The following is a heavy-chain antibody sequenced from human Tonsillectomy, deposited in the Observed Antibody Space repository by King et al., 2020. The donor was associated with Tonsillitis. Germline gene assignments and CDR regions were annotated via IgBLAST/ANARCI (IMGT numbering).Heavy chain of an antibody. J-gene: IGHJ4*02. D-gene: IGHD2-15*01. CDR2: ISIDGSRA. Sequence: VQLVESGGGLVQPGGSLRLSCSASGFTFNSHAMHWVRQAPGKGLEWLSAISIDGSRAYYADSVKGRFTISRDNSKNTLYLQMSSLRAEDTAVYYCVKDCSGGGCYSEYFEYWGQGPLVTVSS. CDR3: VKDCSGGGCYSEYFEY. V-gene: IGHV3-64D*06. CDR1: GFTFNSHA.